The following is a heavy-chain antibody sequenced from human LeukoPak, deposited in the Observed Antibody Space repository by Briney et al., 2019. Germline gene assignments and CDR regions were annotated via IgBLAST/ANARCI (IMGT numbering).Heavy chain of an antibody. CDR3: ARDWHYDSSGYYY. D-gene: IGHD3-22*01. J-gene: IGHJ4*02. CDR1: GYSISSGYY. Sequence: SETLSLTCTVSGYSISSGYYWGWIRQPPGKGLEWIGSIYHSGSTYYNPSLKSRVTISVDTFKNQFSLKLSSVTAADTAVYYCARDWHYDSSGYYYWGQGTLVTVSS. V-gene: IGHV4-38-2*02. CDR2: IYHSGST.